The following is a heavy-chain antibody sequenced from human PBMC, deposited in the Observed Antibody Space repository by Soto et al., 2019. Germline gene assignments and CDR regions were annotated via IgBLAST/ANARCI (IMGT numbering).Heavy chain of an antibody. CDR2: IGGGGI. V-gene: IGHV3-48*02. D-gene: IGHD6-19*01. J-gene: IGHJ3*02. Sequence: EMQLVESGGGLVQPGGSLRLSCAASGFTFSVDSMSWVRQAPWKGLEWVADIGGGGIHYADSVKGRFVISRDDAKSSMFLQMNSLRDEDTAVYFCARDRHWEQLLGPHDAFHIWGQGTMVTVSS. CDR1: GFTFSVDS. CDR3: ARDRHWEQLLGPHDAFHI.